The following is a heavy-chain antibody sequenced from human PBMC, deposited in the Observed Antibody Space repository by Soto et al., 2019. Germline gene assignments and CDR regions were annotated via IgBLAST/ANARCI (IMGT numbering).Heavy chain of an antibody. CDR2: ISYDGSNK. Sequence: LRLSCAASGFTFSSYAMHWVRQAPGKGLEWVAVISYDGSNKYYADSVKGRFTISRDNSKNTLYLQMNSLRAEDTAVYYCAKQNGRGGYYYYGMDVWGQGTTVTVSS. V-gene: IGHV3-30-3*02. CDR1: GFTFSSYA. D-gene: IGHD1-26*01. J-gene: IGHJ6*02. CDR3: AKQNGRGGYYYYGMDV.